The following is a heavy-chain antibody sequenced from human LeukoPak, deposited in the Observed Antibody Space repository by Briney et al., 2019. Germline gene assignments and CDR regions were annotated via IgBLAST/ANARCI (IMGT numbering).Heavy chain of an antibody. CDR2: IIPIFGTA. Sequence: SVKVSCKASGGTFSSYAISWVRQAPGQGLEWMGGIIPIFGTANYAQKFQGRVTITADKSTSTAYMELSSLGSEDTAVYYCARNRGFGAYYYYGMDVWGKGTTVTVSS. CDR3: ARNRGFGAYYYYGMDV. D-gene: IGHD5-12*01. J-gene: IGHJ6*04. V-gene: IGHV1-69*06. CDR1: GGTFSSYA.